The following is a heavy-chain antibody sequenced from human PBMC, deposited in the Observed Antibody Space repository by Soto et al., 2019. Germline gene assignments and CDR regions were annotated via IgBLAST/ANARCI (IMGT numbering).Heavy chain of an antibody. Sequence: NPSETLSLTCTVSGGSISSYYWSWIRQPAGKGLEWIGRIYTSGSTNYNPSLKSRVTMSVDTSKNQFPLKLSSVTAADTAVYYCARATYYYDSSGYLYYFDYWGQGTLVTVSS. CDR2: IYTSGST. V-gene: IGHV4-4*07. CDR1: GGSISSYY. CDR3: ARATYYYDSSGYLYYFDY. J-gene: IGHJ4*02. D-gene: IGHD3-22*01.